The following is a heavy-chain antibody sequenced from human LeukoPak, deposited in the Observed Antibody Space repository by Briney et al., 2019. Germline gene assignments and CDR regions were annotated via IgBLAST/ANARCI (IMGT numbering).Heavy chain of an antibody. J-gene: IGHJ4*02. Sequence: SVKVSCKASGGTFSSYAISWVRQAPGQGHEWMGGIIPIFGTANYAQKFQGRVTITADESTSTAYMELSSLRSEDTAVYYCARQKGPWIQLWEFDYWGQGTLVTVSS. V-gene: IGHV1-69*13. CDR3: ARQKGPWIQLWEFDY. D-gene: IGHD5-18*01. CDR2: IIPIFGTA. CDR1: GGTFSSYA.